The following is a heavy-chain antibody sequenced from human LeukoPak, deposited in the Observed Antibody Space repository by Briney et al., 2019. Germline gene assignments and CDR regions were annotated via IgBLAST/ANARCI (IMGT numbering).Heavy chain of an antibody. CDR2: IKKDGSEK. V-gene: IGHV3-7*01. Sequence: GGSLRLSCAASGFTFSSYWMTWVRQAPGKGLEWVANIKKDGSEKYYVDSVKGRFTMSRDNDKNSVYLRMNSLRAEDTAMYYCARLDSGSSGYFDYWGQGTLVTVSS. J-gene: IGHJ4*02. D-gene: IGHD1-26*01. CDR1: GFTFSSYW. CDR3: ARLDSGSSGYFDY.